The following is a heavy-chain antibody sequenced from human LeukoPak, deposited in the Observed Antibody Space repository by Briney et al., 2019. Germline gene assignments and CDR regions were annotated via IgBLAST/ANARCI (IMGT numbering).Heavy chain of an antibody. CDR1: GFTFSNHW. J-gene: IGHJ4*02. Sequence: GGSLTLSCAASGFTFSNHWMHWLRQAPGEGVVWFSDISNDGSSSSYADSGKGRFTISRDNAKNTLYLQMSSLRVEDTAMYYCVRDSGGPDYWGQGTLVTVSS. D-gene: IGHD2-15*01. V-gene: IGHV3-74*01. CDR2: ISNDGSSS. CDR3: VRDSGGPDY.